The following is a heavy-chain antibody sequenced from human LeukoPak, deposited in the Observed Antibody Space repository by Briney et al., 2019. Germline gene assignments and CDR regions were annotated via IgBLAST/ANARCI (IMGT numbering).Heavy chain of an antibody. V-gene: IGHV1-3*01. J-gene: IGHJ5*02. Sequence: GASVKVSCKASGYTFTSYAMHWVRQAPGQRLEWMGWINAGNGNTEYSQKFQGRVTITRDTSASTAYMELSSLRSEDTAVYYCAREGGSGWFRFDPRGQGTLVTVSS. CDR1: GYTFTSYA. D-gene: IGHD6-19*01. CDR2: INAGNGNT. CDR3: AREGGSGWFRFDP.